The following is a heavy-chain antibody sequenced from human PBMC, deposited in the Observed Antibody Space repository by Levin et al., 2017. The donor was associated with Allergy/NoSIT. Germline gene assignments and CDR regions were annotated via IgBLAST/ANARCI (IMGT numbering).Heavy chain of an antibody. CDR1: GGSFITSSYF. J-gene: IGHJ4*02. D-gene: IGHD3-10*01. V-gene: IGHV4-39*01. CDR2: IYYSGTT. CDR3: ARHTALLWFEELVFDS. Sequence: SETLSLTCTVSGGSFITSSYFWAWIRQPPGKGLEWLGSIYYSGTTYYNPSLKSRLTISIDTSTNQFSLKLRFVTAAETAVYYCARHTALLWFEELVFDSWGQGNLVAVSS.